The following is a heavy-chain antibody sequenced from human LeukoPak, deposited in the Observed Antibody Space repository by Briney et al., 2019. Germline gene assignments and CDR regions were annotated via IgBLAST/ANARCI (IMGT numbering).Heavy chain of an antibody. CDR3: ARDLGSSAYPGDF. CDR1: GLTFSGYD. CDR2: IWYDGSNK. J-gene: IGHJ4*02. D-gene: IGHD3-22*01. Sequence: GGSLRLSCAASGLTFSGYDMHWVRQAPGKGLEWVAVIWYDGSNKYYADSVKGRFTISRDNSKNTLYLQMNSLRAEDTAIYYCARDLGSSAYPGDFWGQGTLVTVSS. V-gene: IGHV3-33*01.